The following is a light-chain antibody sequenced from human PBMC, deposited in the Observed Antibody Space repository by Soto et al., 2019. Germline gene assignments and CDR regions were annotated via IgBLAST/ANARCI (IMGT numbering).Light chain of an antibody. CDR3: SSYTSKSSLI. CDR2: EVR. J-gene: IGLJ2*01. V-gene: IGLV2-14*01. Sequence: QLVLTQPASVSGSPGQSITISCAGTMRDVGAYNLVSWYQQHPGRAPQLIIYEVRNRPSGISFRFSGSKSGNMASLTISGLQAEDEADYYCSSYTSKSSLIFGGGTKLTVL. CDR1: MRDVGAYNL.